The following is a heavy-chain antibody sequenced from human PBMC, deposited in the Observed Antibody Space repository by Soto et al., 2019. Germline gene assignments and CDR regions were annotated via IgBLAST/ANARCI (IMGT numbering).Heavy chain of an antibody. CDR1: GGTFSRYA. Sequence: SVKVSCKASGGTFSRYAISWVRQAPGQGLEWMGGIIPIFGTANYAQKFQGRVTMTTDTSTSTAYMELRSLRSDDTAVYYCARDGLYCSGGSCYFDYWGQGTLVTVSS. J-gene: IGHJ4*02. D-gene: IGHD2-15*01. V-gene: IGHV1-69*05. CDR2: IIPIFGTA. CDR3: ARDGLYCSGGSCYFDY.